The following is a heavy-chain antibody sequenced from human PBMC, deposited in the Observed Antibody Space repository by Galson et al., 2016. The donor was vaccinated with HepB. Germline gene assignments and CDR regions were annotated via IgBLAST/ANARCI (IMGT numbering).Heavy chain of an antibody. V-gene: IGHV3-20*04. CDR1: GFAFKDYD. CDR2: TGKNGSYT. D-gene: IGHD7-27*01. CDR3: ARVLVPGDHDAFDL. J-gene: IGHJ3*01. Sequence: SLRLSCAASGFAFKDYDIHWVRQGPGKGLEWLCGTGKNGSYTAYANSVQGRFTISRDNAKNSLFLQINSLRVEDAAFYYCARVLVPGDHDAFDLWGQGTVVTVSS.